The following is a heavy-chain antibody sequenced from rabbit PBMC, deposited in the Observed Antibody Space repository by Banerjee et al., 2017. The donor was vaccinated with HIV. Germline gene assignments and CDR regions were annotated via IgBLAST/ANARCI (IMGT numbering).Heavy chain of an antibody. D-gene: IGHD1-1*01. Sequence: QEQLVESGGGLVQPEGSLTLTCKASGFDFSSNAICWVRQAPGKGLEWIASIGTGSSGSTYYASLAKGRFTISKTSSTTVTLQMTSLTAADTATYFCARSFDTNNFAYSITRLDLWGPGTLVTVS. CDR1: GFDFSSNA. V-gene: IGHV1S45*01. J-gene: IGHJ3*01. CDR3: ARSFDTNNFAYSITRLDL. CDR2: IGTGSSGST.